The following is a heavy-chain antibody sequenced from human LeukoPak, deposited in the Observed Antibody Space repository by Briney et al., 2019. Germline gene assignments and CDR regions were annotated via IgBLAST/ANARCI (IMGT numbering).Heavy chain of an antibody. CDR2: IYPGDSDT. D-gene: IGHD2-2*01. CDR1: GYSFTSYW. J-gene: IGHJ4*02. Sequence: PGESLKISCKGSGYSFTSYWIGWVRQMPGKGLEWMGIIYPGDSDTRYSPSFQGQVTISADKSISTAYLQWSSLKASDTATYYCARHFAREPPYCSSTSCYLDYWGQGTLVTVSS. V-gene: IGHV5-51*01. CDR3: ARHFAREPPYCSSTSCYLDY.